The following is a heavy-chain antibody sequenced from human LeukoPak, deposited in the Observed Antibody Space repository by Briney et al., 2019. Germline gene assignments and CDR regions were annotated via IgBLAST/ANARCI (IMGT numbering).Heavy chain of an antibody. D-gene: IGHD4-11*01. Sequence: PSETLSLTCAVYGGSFSGYYWSWIRQPPGKGLEWTGEINHSGSTNYNPSLKSRVTISVDTSKNQFSLKLSSVTAADTAVYYCARGYRYFDYWGQGTLVTVSS. CDR3: ARGYRYFDY. CDR1: GGSFSGYY. V-gene: IGHV4-34*01. CDR2: INHSGST. J-gene: IGHJ4*02.